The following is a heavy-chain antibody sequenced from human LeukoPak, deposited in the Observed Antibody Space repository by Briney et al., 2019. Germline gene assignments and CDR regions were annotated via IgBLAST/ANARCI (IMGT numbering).Heavy chain of an antibody. CDR1: GFTFRKYW. Sequence: GGSLRLSCAASGFTFRKYWLHWVRQAPGKGLVWVSRINPDDESTSYADSVKGRFTISRDNAKSTLYLQMNSLRAEDTAVYYCLTIVETTIDAFDIWGQGTVVTVSS. CDR2: INPDDEST. CDR3: LTIVETTIDAFDI. V-gene: IGHV3-74*01. J-gene: IGHJ3*02. D-gene: IGHD1-26*01.